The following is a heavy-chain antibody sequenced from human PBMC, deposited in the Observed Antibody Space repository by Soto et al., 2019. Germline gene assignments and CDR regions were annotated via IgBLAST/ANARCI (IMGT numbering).Heavy chain of an antibody. CDR3: AKYCSSDVCFDY. Sequence: WGSLRLSCASSGFTFSSCSMNWVRQAPGKGLEWVSFISGSGDTKYYADSVKGRFTISRDNAKNSLYLQMSSLRDEDTAVYYCAKYCSSDVCFDYWGQGTLVTRLL. J-gene: IGHJ4*02. D-gene: IGHD2-8*01. V-gene: IGHV3-48*02. CDR2: ISGSGDTK. CDR1: GFTFSSCS.